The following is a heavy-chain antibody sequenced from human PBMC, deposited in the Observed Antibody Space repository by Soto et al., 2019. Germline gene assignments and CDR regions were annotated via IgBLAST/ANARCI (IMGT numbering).Heavy chain of an antibody. V-gene: IGHV4-61*01. CDR2: IYYSGNT. J-gene: IGHJ5*02. D-gene: IGHD2-15*01. CDR1: GGSVSSANYY. Sequence: PSETLSLTCTVSGGSVSSANYYWGWIRQPPGKGLEWIGSIYYSGNTNYNPSLNSRVTISVDTSKNQFSLRLSSVTAADTAVYYCARASGCSGDSCAFDPWGQGTLVTVSS. CDR3: ARASGCSGDSCAFDP.